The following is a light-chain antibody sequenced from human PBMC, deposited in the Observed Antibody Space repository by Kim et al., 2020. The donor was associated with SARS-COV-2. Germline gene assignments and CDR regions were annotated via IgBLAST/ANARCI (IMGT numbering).Light chain of an antibody. V-gene: IGKV1-8*01. Sequence: AIRITQSPSSLSASTGDRVTITCRASQGISSYLAWYQQKPGKAPKLLIYAASTLQSGVPSRFSGSGSGTDFTLTISCLQSEDFATYYCQQYYSYVLTFGGGTKVDIK. CDR3: QQYYSYVLT. CDR1: QGISSY. CDR2: AAS. J-gene: IGKJ4*01.